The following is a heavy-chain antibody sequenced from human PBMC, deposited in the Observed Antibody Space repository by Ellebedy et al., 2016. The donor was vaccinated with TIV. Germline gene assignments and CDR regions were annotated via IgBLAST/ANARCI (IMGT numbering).Heavy chain of an antibody. V-gene: IGHV3-21*03. J-gene: IGHJ4*02. CDR1: GFTFSSYS. D-gene: IGHD4-17*01. CDR3: ATCYGDYPDY. Sequence: GESLKISXAASGFTFSSYSMNWVRQAPGKGLEWVSSISSSSSYIYYADSVEGRFTISRDNSKNTLFLQMNSLRAEDTAVYYCATCYGDYPDYWGQGTLVTVSS. CDR2: ISSSSSYI.